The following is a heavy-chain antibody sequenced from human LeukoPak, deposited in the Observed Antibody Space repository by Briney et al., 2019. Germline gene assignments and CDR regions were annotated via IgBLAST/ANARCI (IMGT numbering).Heavy chain of an antibody. CDR1: GGSFSGYY. CDR3: ARAGDQP. Sequence: SETLSLTCAVYGGSFSGYYWSWIRQPPGKGLEWIGEISHSGSTNYNPSLKSRVTISVDTSKNQFSLKLSSVTAADTAVYYCARAGDQPWGQGTLVTVSS. J-gene: IGHJ5*02. V-gene: IGHV4-34*01. D-gene: IGHD3-10*01. CDR2: ISHSGST.